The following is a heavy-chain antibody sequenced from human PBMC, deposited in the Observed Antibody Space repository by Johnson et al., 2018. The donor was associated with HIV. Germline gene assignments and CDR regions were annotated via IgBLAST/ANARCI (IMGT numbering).Heavy chain of an antibody. J-gene: IGHJ3*02. CDR1: GFTFSSYA. V-gene: IGHV3-30*04. D-gene: IGHD1-26*01. Sequence: QVKLVESGGGVVQPGRSLRLSCAASGFTFSSYAMHWVRQAPGKGLEWVAVISYDGSNKYYADSVKGRFTISRDNSKNTLYLQMNSLRAEDTAVYYCARMLVGAYFDYHYAFDIWGQGTMVTVAS. CDR3: ARMLVGAYFDYHYAFDI. CDR2: ISYDGSNK.